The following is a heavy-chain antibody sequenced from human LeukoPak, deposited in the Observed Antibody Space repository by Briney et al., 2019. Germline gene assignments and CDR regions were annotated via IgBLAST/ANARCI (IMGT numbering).Heavy chain of an antibody. CDR3: ARVGPTDDYGDSHDAFDI. CDR2: IYYIGST. V-gene: IGHV4-59*02. Sequence: SETLSLTCSVSGGSVSSSFWSWIRQPPGKGLEWIGHIYYIGSTNYNPPLKSRVTISVDTSKNHFSLKVTSVTAADTAVYYCARVGPTDDYGDSHDAFDIWGQGTLVAVSS. J-gene: IGHJ3*02. D-gene: IGHD4-17*01. CDR1: GGSVSSSF.